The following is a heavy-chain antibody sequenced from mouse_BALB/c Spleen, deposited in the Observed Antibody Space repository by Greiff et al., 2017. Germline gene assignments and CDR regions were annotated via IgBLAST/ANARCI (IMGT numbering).Heavy chain of an antibody. D-gene: IGHD2-10*01. Sequence: EVQRVESGPELVKPGASVKISCKASGYTFTDYNMHWVKQSHGKSLEWIGYIYPYNGGTGYNQKFKSKATLTVDKSSSTAYMHLSSLTSEDSAVYYCAIPYYGNPWFAYWGQGTLVTVSA. CDR3: AIPYYGNPWFAY. J-gene: IGHJ3*01. V-gene: IGHV1S29*02. CDR2: IYPYNGGT. CDR1: GYTFTDYN.